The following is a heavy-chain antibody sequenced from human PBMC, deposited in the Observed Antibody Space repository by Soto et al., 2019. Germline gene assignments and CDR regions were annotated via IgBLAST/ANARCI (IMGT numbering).Heavy chain of an antibody. CDR3: ARDPWAADY. CDR2: IYSGGST. Sequence: EVQLVESGGGLVQPGGSLRLSCAASGFTVSTKYMSWVRRAPGKGLEWVSVIYSGGSTFYADSVRGRFTISRDNSKNTVYLQMNSLRAEHTAAYYCARDPWAADYWGQGTLVTLSS. D-gene: IGHD3-16*01. CDR1: GFTVSTKY. V-gene: IGHV3-66*01. J-gene: IGHJ4*02.